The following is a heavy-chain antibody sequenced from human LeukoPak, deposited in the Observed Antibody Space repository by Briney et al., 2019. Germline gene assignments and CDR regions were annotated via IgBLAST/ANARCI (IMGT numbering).Heavy chain of an antibody. CDR1: GFTFSSYA. CDR2: INHSGST. J-gene: IGHJ4*02. D-gene: IGHD2-8*01. CDR3: ARGNLGYCTNGVCERFDY. V-gene: IGHV4-34*01. Sequence: GSLRLSCAASGFTFSSYAMTWVRQAPGKGLEWIGEINHSGSTNYNPSLKSRVTISVDTSKNQFSLKLSSVTAADTAVYYCARGNLGYCTNGVCERFDYWGQGTLVTVSS.